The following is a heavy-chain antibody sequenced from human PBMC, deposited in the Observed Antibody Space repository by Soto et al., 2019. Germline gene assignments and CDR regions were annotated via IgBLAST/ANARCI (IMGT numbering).Heavy chain of an antibody. CDR3: ARGYSSSWPYYYYYGMDV. CDR2: IYYSGST. J-gene: IGHJ6*02. V-gene: IGHV4-61*01. CDR1: GGSVSSGSYY. D-gene: IGHD6-13*01. Sequence: SDTLYLTCTVSGGSVSSGSYYWSWIRQPPGKGLEWIGYIYYSGSTNYNPSLKSRVTISVDTSKNQFSLKLSSVTAADTAVYYCARGYSSSWPYYYYYGMDVWGQGTTVTVSS.